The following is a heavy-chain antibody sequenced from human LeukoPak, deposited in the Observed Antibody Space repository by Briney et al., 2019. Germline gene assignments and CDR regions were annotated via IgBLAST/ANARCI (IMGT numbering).Heavy chain of an antibody. CDR3: AKDYSSGWYDY. CDR1: GFTFSNYG. CDR2: ISSGSTTI. V-gene: IGHV3-48*01. J-gene: IGHJ4*02. D-gene: IGHD6-19*01. Sequence: PGGSLRLSCAASGFTFSNYGMNWVRQAPGKGLEWVSYISSGSTTIYYADSVKGRFTISRDNAKNSLYLQMNSLRAEDTAVYYCAKDYSSGWYDYWGQGTLVTVSS.